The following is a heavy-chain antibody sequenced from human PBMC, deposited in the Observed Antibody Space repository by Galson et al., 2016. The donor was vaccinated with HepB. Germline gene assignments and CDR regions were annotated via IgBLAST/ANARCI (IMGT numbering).Heavy chain of an antibody. Sequence: SVKVSCKASGGTFSSYAISWVRQVPGQGLEWMGGILPAFGRRNYAQQFQGRVTITADESTSTANMELSSLTSEDKARYYCAKGRTASGGNGNYYYYGMDVWGQGTTVTVSS. V-gene: IGHV1-69*13. CDR1: GGTFSSYA. CDR3: AKGRTASGGNGNYYYYGMDV. J-gene: IGHJ6*02. CDR2: ILPAFGRR. D-gene: IGHD4-23*01.